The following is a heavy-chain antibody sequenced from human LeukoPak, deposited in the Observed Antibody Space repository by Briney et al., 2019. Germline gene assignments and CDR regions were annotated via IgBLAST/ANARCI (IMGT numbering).Heavy chain of an antibody. D-gene: IGHD3-22*01. J-gene: IGHJ3*02. CDR1: GYSFTNYW. CDR3: ARRGYDSSGYRDAFDI. V-gene: IGHV5-51*01. Sequence: GESLKISCKASGYSFTNYWIGWVRQMPGKGLEWMGIIYPGDSDTTYSPSFQGQVTISADKSISTAYLQWSSLKASDTAMYYCARRGYDSSGYRDAFDIWGQGTMVTVSS. CDR2: IYPGDSDT.